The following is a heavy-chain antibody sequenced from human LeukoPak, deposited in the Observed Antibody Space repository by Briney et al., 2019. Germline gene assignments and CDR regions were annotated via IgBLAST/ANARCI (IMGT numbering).Heavy chain of an antibody. Sequence: GGSLRLSCAASGFTFSSYGMSWVRQAPGKGLEWVANIKEDGSVKNYVDSVRGRFTVSRDNAKNSLYLQMNSLRAEDTAVYYCARDKPFGDCADSWGQGTLVTVSS. CDR3: ARDKPFGDCADS. CDR2: IKEDGSVK. CDR1: GFTFSSYG. D-gene: IGHD2-21*02. J-gene: IGHJ4*02. V-gene: IGHV3-7*01.